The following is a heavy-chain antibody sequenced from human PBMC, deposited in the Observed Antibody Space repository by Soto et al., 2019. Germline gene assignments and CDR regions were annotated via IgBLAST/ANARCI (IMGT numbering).Heavy chain of an antibody. J-gene: IGHJ4*02. CDR1: GYSFTSYW. D-gene: IGHD6-6*01. CDR3: ARLLGALPYSSSSRDLDY. Sequence: PGESLKISCKGSGYSFTSYWIGWVRQMPGKGLEWMGIIYPGDSDTRYSPSFQGQVTISADKSISTAYLQWSSLKASDTAMYYCARLLGALPYSSSSRDLDYWGQGTLVTVSS. V-gene: IGHV5-51*01. CDR2: IYPGDSDT.